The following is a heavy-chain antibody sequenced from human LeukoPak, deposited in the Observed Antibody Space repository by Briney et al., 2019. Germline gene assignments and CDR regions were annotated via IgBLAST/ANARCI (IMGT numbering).Heavy chain of an antibody. CDR3: ARSRSGYSYDHAAFEI. CDR2: IDYRGST. D-gene: IGHD5-18*01. Sequence: SETLSLTCTVSGDSISTYYWSWIRQPPGKGLEWIAYIDYRGSTTYNPSLRSRVTISVDTSRNQFSLKLYSVTAADTAVYYCARSRSGYSYDHAAFEIWGQGTMVTVSS. V-gene: IGHV4-59*01. CDR1: GDSISTYY. J-gene: IGHJ3*02.